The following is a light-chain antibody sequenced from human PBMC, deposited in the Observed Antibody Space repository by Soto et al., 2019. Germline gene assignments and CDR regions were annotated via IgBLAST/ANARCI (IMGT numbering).Light chain of an antibody. Sequence: EIVLTQSPDSLSLFPGERATLSCRASQTVGRNYVAWFQQKPGQAPRLLIYDASTRATGIPDKFGGSGSGTDFTLTINRLEPEDFAVYYCQQYVNSPITFGHGTRLEI. J-gene: IGKJ5*01. CDR1: QTVGRNY. V-gene: IGKV3-20*01. CDR2: DAS. CDR3: QQYVNSPIT.